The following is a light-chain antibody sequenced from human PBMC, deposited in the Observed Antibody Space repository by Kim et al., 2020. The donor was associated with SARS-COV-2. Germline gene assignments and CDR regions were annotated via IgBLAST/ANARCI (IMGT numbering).Light chain of an antibody. J-gene: IGLJ1*01. V-gene: IGLV2-14*03. CDR3: SSYTSSIPYV. Sequence: GLATTTSVTDTSSDVGFYIYDSCDLHHPGKAPKLMIYDVINRPSGVSNRFSGSKSGNPASLTISGLQAEDEADYYCSSYTSSIPYVFGTGTKVTVL. CDR2: DVI. CDR1: SSDVGFYIY.